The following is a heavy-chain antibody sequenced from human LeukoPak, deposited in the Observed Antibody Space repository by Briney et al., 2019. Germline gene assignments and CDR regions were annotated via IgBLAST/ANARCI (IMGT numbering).Heavy chain of an antibody. CDR2: INHSGST. CDR3: ARGIGLLDY. V-gene: IGHV4-34*01. CDR1: GLTFSSYA. J-gene: IGHJ4*02. Sequence: GSLRLSCAASGLTFSSYAMSWIRQPPGKGLEWIGEINHSGSTNYNPSLKSRVTISVDTSKNQFSLKLSSVTAADTAVYYCARGIGLLDYWGEGTLVTVSS. D-gene: IGHD3/OR15-3a*01.